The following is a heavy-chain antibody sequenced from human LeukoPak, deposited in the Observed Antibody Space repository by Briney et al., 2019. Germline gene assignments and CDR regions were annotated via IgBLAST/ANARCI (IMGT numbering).Heavy chain of an antibody. CDR1: GFTFSSYS. V-gene: IGHV3-21*01. CDR2: ISSSSSYI. Sequence: RGSLRLSCAASGFTFSSYSMNWVRQAPGKGLEWVSSISSSSSYIYYADSVKGRFTISRDNAKNSLYLQMNSLRAEDTAVYYCASSIDGGSFDYWGQGTLVTVSS. D-gene: IGHD3-16*01. CDR3: ASSIDGGSFDY. J-gene: IGHJ4*02.